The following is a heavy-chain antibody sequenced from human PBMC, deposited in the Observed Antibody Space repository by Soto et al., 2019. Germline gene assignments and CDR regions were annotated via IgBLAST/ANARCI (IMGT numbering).Heavy chain of an antibody. V-gene: IGHV5-51*01. CDR3: ARLPTVTSAFDY. CDR2: IYPGDSDT. D-gene: IGHD4-17*01. Sequence: PGESLKISCRGSGYSFSNYWIAWVRQMPGKGLEWMGMIYPGDSDTRYSPSLQGQVTISADKSISTAYLQWSSLKASDTAMFYCARLPTVTSAFDYWGQGTLVTVSS. J-gene: IGHJ4*02. CDR1: GYSFSNYW.